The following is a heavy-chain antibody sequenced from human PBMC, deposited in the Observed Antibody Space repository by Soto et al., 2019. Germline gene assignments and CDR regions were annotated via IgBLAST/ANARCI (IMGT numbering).Heavy chain of an antibody. CDR1: GFTFSSYW. Sequence: EVQLVESGGGLVQPGGSLRLSCAASGFTFSSYWMHWVRQAPGKGLVWVSRVNPDGSDTSYADSVKGRFTISRDNAKNTLYLQMSSLRAEDTAVYYCARVAVGSYYFDYWGQGTLLTVSS. CDR3: ARVAVGSYYFDY. J-gene: IGHJ4*02. V-gene: IGHV3-74*01. CDR2: VNPDGSDT. D-gene: IGHD6-13*01.